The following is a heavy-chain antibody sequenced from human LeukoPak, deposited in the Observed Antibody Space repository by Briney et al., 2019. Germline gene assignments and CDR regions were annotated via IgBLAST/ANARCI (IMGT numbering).Heavy chain of an antibody. CDR3: ARESGNGYSSGWYPYYYYGMDV. CDR1: GFSFNMFP. J-gene: IGHJ6*02. CDR2: ISYDGNNK. D-gene: IGHD6-19*01. V-gene: IGHV3-30*04. Sequence: PGGSLRLSCAASGFSFNMFPMHWVRQAPGKGLECVAVISYDGNNKYYADSVKGRFTISRDNSKNTLYLQMNSLRAEDTAVYYCARESGNGYSSGWYPYYYYGMDVWGQGTTVTVSS.